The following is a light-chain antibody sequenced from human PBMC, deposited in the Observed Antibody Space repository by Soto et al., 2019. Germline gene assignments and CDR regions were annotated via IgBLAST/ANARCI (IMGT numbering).Light chain of an antibody. Sequence: EIVLTQSPGTVYLSSGERATLSCRASQSVRSNYLAWYQQKPGQAPRLLIYGASSRATGIPDRFGGSGSGTDFTLTISRLEPEDFAVYYCQQYASSPLTFGGGTKVEIK. CDR1: QSVRSNY. J-gene: IGKJ4*01. CDR3: QQYASSPLT. CDR2: GAS. V-gene: IGKV3-20*01.